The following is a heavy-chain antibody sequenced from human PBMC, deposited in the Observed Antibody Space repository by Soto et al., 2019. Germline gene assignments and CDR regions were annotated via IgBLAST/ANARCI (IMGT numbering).Heavy chain of an antibody. CDR2: IIPIFDIT. CDR1: GGTFRSYS. V-gene: IGHV1-69*01. Sequence: QVQLVQSGAEVKKPGYSVKVSCKASGGTFRSYSISWVRQAPGQGLEWMGGIIPIFDITNYAQKFQGRVTITADESTSTAYMELSSLGSDDTAVYYCARPDEGGYSSNHHYYYALDVWGQGTTVTV. CDR3: ARPDEGGYSSNHHYYYALDV. D-gene: IGHD3-22*01. J-gene: IGHJ6*02.